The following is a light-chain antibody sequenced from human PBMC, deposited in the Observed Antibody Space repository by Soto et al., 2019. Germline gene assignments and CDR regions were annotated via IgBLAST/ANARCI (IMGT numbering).Light chain of an antibody. CDR3: QQANSFPYT. CDR1: QSISVW. CDR2: KAS. V-gene: IGKV1-5*03. Sequence: DGQLTQSPSTLSASVGDTVTITCRATQSISVWLAWYQQKSGKAPKLLIYKASTLESGVPSRFSGSGFGTEFTLTISGLQPDDLATYYCQQANSFPYTFGQGTKLEIK. J-gene: IGKJ2*01.